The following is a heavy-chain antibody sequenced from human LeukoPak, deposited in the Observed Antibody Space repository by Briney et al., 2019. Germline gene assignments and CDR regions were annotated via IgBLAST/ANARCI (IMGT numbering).Heavy chain of an antibody. J-gene: IGHJ4*02. Sequence: SETLSLTCTVSGGSISSGSYYWSWIGPPAGKGLEWIGRIYSSGSTNYNPSFRSRVTISVDPSKNQFSLNLSSGTAADTAVYYCARGGGGEYGDYYSDYWGQGTLVTVSS. CDR1: GGSISSGSYY. D-gene: IGHD4-17*01. V-gene: IGHV4-61*02. CDR3: ARGGGGEYGDYYSDY. CDR2: IYSSGST.